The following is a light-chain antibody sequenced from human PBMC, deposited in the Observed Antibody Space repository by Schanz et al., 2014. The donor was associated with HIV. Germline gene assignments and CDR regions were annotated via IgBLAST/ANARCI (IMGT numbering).Light chain of an antibody. CDR1: SSDVGGYNY. J-gene: IGLJ2*01. Sequence: QSVLTQPASVSGSPGQSITISCTGTSSDVGGYNYVSWYQQHPGKAPKLMIYDVSNRPSGVSSRFSGSKSGNTASLTVSGLQPEDEADYYCSSHTTSSTLVFGGGTKLTVL. V-gene: IGLV2-14*03. CDR2: DVS. CDR3: SSHTTSSTLV.